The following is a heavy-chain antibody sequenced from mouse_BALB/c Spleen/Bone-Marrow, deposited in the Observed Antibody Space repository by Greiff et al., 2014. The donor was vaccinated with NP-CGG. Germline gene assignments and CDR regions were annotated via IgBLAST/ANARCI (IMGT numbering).Heavy chain of an antibody. CDR1: GFSFNSYG. J-gene: IGHJ2*01. V-gene: IGHV5-9-2*01. CDR3: VRNYYGYDGYFDY. CDR2: ITNGGNYT. D-gene: IGHD2-2*01. Sequence: EVQLVESGGGLVKPGGSLKLSCTASGFSFNSYGMSWVRQTPEKRLERVATITNGGNYTYYPDSVKGRFTISRDNVKNNLYLQMRSLRSEDSALYYCVRNYYGYDGYFDYWGQGTTLTVSS.